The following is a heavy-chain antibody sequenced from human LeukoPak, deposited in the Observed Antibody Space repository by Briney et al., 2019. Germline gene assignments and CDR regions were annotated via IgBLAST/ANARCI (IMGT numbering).Heavy chain of an antibody. V-gene: IGHV3-49*04. CDR2: IASETHGGTA. J-gene: IGHJ4*02. CDR1: GFTCSSYA. Sequence: GGSLRLSCAASGFTCSSYAMTWVRQAPGKGLEWVGFIASETHGGTAEYAASVKGRFTISRDDSKSIAYLQMNSLKTEDTAVYYCTRDQTPYYWGQGTLVTVSS. CDR3: TRDQTPYY.